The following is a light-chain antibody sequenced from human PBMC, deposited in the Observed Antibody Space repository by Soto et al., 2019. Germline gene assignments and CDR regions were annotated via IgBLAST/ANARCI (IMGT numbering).Light chain of an antibody. CDR2: GAS. J-gene: IGKJ1*01. V-gene: IGKV3-15*01. CDR3: QQYDDWPPWT. CDR1: QSVDTN. Sequence: EIVMTQSPATLSVSPGERATLSCRASQSVDTNLAWYQQKPGQAPRVLIYGASTRAAGIPARFSGSGSGTEFTLTISSRQSEDFAVYYCQQYDDWPPWTFGQGTKVEIK.